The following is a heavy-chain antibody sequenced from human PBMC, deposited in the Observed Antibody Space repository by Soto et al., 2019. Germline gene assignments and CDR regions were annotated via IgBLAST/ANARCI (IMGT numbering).Heavy chain of an antibody. J-gene: IGHJ4*02. D-gene: IGHD3-22*01. V-gene: IGHV3-30*18. CDR2: ISYDGSNK. Sequence: PGGSLRLSCAASGFTFSSYGMHWVRQAPGKGLEWVAVISYDGSNKYYADSVKGRFTISRDNSKNTLYLQMNSLRAEDTAVYYCAKDSAPGRYYDSSGARVWAYYFDYWGQGTLVTVSS. CDR1: GFTFSSYG. CDR3: AKDSAPGRYYDSSGARVWAYYFDY.